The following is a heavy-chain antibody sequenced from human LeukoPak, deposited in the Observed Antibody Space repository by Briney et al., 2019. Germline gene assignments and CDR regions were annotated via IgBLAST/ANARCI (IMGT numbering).Heavy chain of an antibody. CDR1: IGSFSGYY. J-gene: IGHJ3*02. V-gene: IGHV4-34*01. Sequence: SETLSLTCAVYIGSFSGYYWTWIRQPPGKGLEWIGEINHRGSTNYNPSLKSRVTISVDTSKNQFSLMVTSVTAADTAVYYCARHGGFSYGFLNDAFDIWGQGTMVTVSS. CDR2: INHRGST. CDR3: ARHGGFSYGFLNDAFDI. D-gene: IGHD5-18*01.